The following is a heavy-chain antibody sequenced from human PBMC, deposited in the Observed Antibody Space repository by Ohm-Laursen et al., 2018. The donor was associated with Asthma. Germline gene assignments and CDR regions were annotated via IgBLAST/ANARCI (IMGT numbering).Heavy chain of an antibody. D-gene: IGHD6-13*01. CDR3: AREYASSWYPCFDY. J-gene: IGHJ4*02. CDR1: GFTFSSFA. CDR2: ITFDGSWT. V-gene: IGHV3-30-3*01. Sequence: SLRLSCSASGFTFSSFAMHWVRQAPGKGLEWVTIITFDGSWTSYAESVKSRFTISRDNSKNTLYLQMNSLRPEDTAVYYCAREYASSWYPCFDYWGQGTLVTVSS.